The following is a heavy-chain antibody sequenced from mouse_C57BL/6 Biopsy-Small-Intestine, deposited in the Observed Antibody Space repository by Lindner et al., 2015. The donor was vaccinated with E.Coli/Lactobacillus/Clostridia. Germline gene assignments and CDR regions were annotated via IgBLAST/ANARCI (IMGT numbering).Heavy chain of an antibody. CDR3: ARGYDSPWYFDV. D-gene: IGHD1-1*01. CDR1: GYSFTGYY. J-gene: IGHJ1*03. Sequence: VQLQESGPELVKPGASMRMSCKASGYSFTGYYINWVKQSPEKSLEWIGEINPSTGGTTYNQKFKVKATLTVDKSSSTAYMQLKSLTSGDSAVYYCARGYDSPWYFDVWGTGTTVTVSS. CDR2: INPSTGGT. V-gene: IGHV1-42*01.